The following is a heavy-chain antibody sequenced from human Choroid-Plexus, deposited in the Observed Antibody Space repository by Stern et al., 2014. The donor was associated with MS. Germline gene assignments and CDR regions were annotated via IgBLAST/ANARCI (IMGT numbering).Heavy chain of an antibody. CDR3: AKDRQYLTYFFDH. D-gene: IGHD2/OR15-2a*01. CDR2: VSYDGSNK. CDR1: GFTFGSCA. Sequence: VQLVESGGGVVQPGRPLRLSCVASGFTFGSCAMHWVRQAPGKGREWVAGVSYDGSNKHYADSVKGRFTISRDNSQNTLYMQMSSLRPEYTAVYYCAKDRQYLTYFFDHWGQGSLVTGSS. V-gene: IGHV3-30*18. J-gene: IGHJ5*02.